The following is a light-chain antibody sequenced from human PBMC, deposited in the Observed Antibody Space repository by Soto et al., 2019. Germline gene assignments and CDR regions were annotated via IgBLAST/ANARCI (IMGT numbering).Light chain of an antibody. J-gene: IGKJ1*01. CDR2: GSS. Sequence: EIVLTQSPTTLSLSPGERATLACRASQSVSSNFLAWYQQTPGQAPRLLIFGSSSSATGIPGRFSGSASDNDFTTTISILEDADVAVYYCQQYADSRAVGQGTMVEIK. CDR3: QQYADSRA. V-gene: IGKV3-20*01. CDR1: QSVSSNF.